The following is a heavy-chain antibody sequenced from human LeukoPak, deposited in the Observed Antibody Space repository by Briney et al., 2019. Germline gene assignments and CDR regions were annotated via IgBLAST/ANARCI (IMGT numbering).Heavy chain of an antibody. J-gene: IGHJ6*02. V-gene: IGHV3-48*04. Sequence: PGGSLRLSCAASGFTFNTFNMNWVRQAPGKGLEWVSYISSSGSTIYYADSVKGRFTISRDNAKNSLYLQMNSLRAEDTAVYYCARDHHNWNDVGYYYYYGMDVWGQGTTVTVSS. CDR1: GFTFNTFN. D-gene: IGHD1-20*01. CDR3: ARDHHNWNDVGYYYYYGMDV. CDR2: ISSSGSTI.